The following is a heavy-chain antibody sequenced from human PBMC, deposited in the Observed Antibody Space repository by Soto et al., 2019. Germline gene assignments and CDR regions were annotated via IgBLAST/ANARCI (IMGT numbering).Heavy chain of an antibody. CDR3: ARDSLLDY. D-gene: IGHD2-8*02. CDR2: IGTAGDT. V-gene: IGHV3-13*01. J-gene: IGHJ4*02. CDR1: GFTFSGYG. Sequence: EVQLVESGGGLVQPGGSLRLSCAASGFTFSGYGMHWVRQAPGKGLEWVSTIGTAGDTSYPGSVKGRFTISRDNAKNSLYLQMNSLRVEDTAVYYCARDSLLDYWGQGTLVTVSS.